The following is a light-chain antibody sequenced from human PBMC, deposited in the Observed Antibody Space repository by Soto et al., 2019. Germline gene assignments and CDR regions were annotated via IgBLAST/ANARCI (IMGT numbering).Light chain of an antibody. V-gene: IGLV2-14*03. J-gene: IGLJ1*01. Sequence: ALTRPASGKGVDRGSSSITKPQTISDVGAYNYVSWYQQHHPGEAPKLIIYDVSHRPSGVSNRFSGSKSGNTASLTISGLQTEDEADYYCSSYTSATTYVFGTGTKVTVL. CDR2: DVS. CDR3: SSYTSATTYV. CDR1: ISDVGAYNY.